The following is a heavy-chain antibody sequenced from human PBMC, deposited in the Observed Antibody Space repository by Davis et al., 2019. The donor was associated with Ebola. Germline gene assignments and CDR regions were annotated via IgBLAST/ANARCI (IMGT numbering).Heavy chain of an antibody. CDR1: GYTFTSYY. J-gene: IGHJ6*02. V-gene: IGHV1-46*01. CDR2: INPSGGST. D-gene: IGHD2-2*02. CDR3: AREGSNCSSTSCYTGSIGDYYYYGMDV. Sequence: ASVKVSCKASGYTFTSYYMHWVRQAPGQGLEWMGIINPSGGSTSYAQKFQGRVTMTRDTSTSTVYMELSSLRSEDTAVYYCAREGSNCSSTSCYTGSIGDYYYYGMDVWGQGTTVTVSS.